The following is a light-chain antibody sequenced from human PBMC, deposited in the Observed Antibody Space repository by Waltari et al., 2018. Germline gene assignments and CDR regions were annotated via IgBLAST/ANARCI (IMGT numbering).Light chain of an antibody. CDR1: VLAKKY. J-gene: IGLJ2*01. V-gene: IGLV3-27*01. Sequence: SYELTQPSSVSVSPGQTARITCSGDVLAKKYARWFQQKPGQAPVLVIYKDTERPSRIPERVSGSSSGTTVTLTISGAQVEDEADYYCFSAADNSLVFGGGTKLTVL. CDR2: KDT. CDR3: FSAADNSLV.